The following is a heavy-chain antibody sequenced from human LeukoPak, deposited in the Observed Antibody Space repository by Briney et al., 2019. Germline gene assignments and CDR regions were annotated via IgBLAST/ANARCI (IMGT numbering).Heavy chain of an antibody. CDR2: IKEDGSER. CDR1: AFIFSGHW. D-gene: IGHD6-6*01. V-gene: IGHV3-7*03. J-gene: IGHJ4*02. CDR3: ARGGPLRESGIAARPFGAYYFDY. Sequence: PGGSLRLSCEGSAFIFSGHWMNWVRQTPGKGLEWVASIKEDGSERQYVDSVKGRFSISRDNTKGSLFLQLNSLRAEDTAVYYCARGGPLRESGIAARPFGAYYFDYWGQGTLVTVSS.